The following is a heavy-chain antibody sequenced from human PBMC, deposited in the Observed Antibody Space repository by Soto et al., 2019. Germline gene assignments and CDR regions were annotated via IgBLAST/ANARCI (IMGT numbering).Heavy chain of an antibody. CDR3: ARARAVCFGELLYYYGMDV. D-gene: IGHD3-10*01. J-gene: IGHJ6*02. CDR2: IYYSGST. Sequence: SLSLTCTVSGGSVSSGSYYWSWIRQPPGKGLEWIGYIYYSGSTNYNPSLRSRVTISVDTSKNQFSLKLSSVTAADTAVYYCARARAVCFGELLYYYGMDVWGQGTKVTVPS. V-gene: IGHV4-61*01. CDR1: GGSVSSGSYY.